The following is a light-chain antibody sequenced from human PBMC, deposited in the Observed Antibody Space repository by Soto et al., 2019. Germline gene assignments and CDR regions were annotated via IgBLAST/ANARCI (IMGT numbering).Light chain of an antibody. V-gene: IGLV2-14*01. CDR2: EVS. CDR1: SNDVGGYHY. CDR3: SSYTSSNTYV. Sequence: QSALTQPPAASGSPGQSVTISCTGTSNDVGGYHYVSWYQQYPGKAPKLMIYEVSNRPSGVSNRFSGSKSGNTASLTISGLQAEDEADYYCSSYTSSNTYVFGTGTKVTVL. J-gene: IGLJ1*01.